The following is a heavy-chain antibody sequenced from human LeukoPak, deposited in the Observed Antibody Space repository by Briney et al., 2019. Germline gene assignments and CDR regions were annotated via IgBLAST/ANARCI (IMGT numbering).Heavy chain of an antibody. CDR2: ISGSGGST. CDR3: ARPGPYCSSTSCPSFDY. J-gene: IGHJ4*02. V-gene: IGHV3-23*01. Sequence: QPGGSLRLSCAASGFTFSSYAMSWVRQAPGKGLEWVSAISGSGGSTYYADSVKGRFTISRDNSKNTLYLQMNSLRAEDTAVYYCARPGPYCSSTSCPSFDYWGQGTLVTVSS. D-gene: IGHD2-2*01. CDR1: GFTFSSYA.